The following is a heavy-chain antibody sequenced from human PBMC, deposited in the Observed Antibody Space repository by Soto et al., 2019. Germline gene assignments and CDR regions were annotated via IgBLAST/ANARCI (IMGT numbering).Heavy chain of an antibody. D-gene: IGHD3-22*01. J-gene: IGHJ4*02. CDR1: EFTFRSYA. CDR3: AKDYSYDSSGVLDY. Sequence: EVQLLESGGGLIEPGGSLRLSCAASEFTFRSYAMSWLRQAPGEVLEWVSAIRAIGDITYYADSVKGRFTISRDKSKNTLFLHMDSLRPEDTAVYFCAKDYSYDSSGVLDYWGQGTLVTVSS. V-gene: IGHV3-23*01. CDR2: IRAIGDIT.